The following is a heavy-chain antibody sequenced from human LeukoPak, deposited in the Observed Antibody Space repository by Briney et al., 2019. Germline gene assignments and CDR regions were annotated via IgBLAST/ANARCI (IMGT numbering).Heavy chain of an antibody. J-gene: IGHJ6*04. CDR2: IYAGGST. CDR1: GFSVSNNY. D-gene: IGHD1-14*01. Sequence: GWSLRLSCAASGFSVSNNYISWVRQPPGKGLEWISVIYAGGSTFYTDSVKGRFTTSRDNSKNTVYLQMDRLTPEDTAVYYCARDPTGASVWGRGTTVTVSS. CDR3: ARDPTGASV. V-gene: IGHV3-53*01.